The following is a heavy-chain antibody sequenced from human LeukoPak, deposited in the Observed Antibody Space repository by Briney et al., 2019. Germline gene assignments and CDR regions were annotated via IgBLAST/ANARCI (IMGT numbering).Heavy chain of an antibody. CDR3: ARDGRGDY. Sequence: PGGSLRLSCEASGFSFSDYWMHWVRQAPGKGLVWVSRISSDGSSTTYADSVKGRFTSSRDNAKNSLYLQMNSLRAEDTAVYYCARDGRGDYWGQGTLVTVSS. J-gene: IGHJ4*02. V-gene: IGHV3-74*01. D-gene: IGHD3-16*01. CDR2: ISSDGSST. CDR1: GFSFSDYW.